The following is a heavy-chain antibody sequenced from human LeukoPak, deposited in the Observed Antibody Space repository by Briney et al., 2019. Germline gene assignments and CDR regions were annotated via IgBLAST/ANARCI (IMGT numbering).Heavy chain of an antibody. J-gene: IGHJ4*02. CDR1: GFTFKNAW. D-gene: IGHD6-19*01. CDR2: ISPGGGST. CDR3: AKGGWLDN. V-gene: IGHV3-23*01. Sequence: GGSLRLSCAASGFTFKNAWMSWVRQAPGKGLEWVSSISPGGGSTNHEDSVKGRFTISRDDSKNTLYLQMNSLRADDTAAYYCAKGGWLDNWGQGTLVTVSS.